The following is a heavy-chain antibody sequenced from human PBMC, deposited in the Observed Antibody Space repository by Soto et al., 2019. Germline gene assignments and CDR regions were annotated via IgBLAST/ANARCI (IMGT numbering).Heavy chain of an antibody. V-gene: IGHV4-31*03. CDR3: ARGYYYDSSGYYSYWYFDL. CDR1: GGSISSGGYY. J-gene: IGHJ2*01. D-gene: IGHD3-22*01. CDR2: IYYSGST. Sequence: QVQLQESGPGLVKPSQTLSLTCTVSGGSISSGGYYWSWIRQHPGKGLEWIGYIYYSGSTYYNPSLKSRVTISVDTSKNQCSLKLSSVTAADTAVYYCARGYYYDSSGYYSYWYFDLWGRGTLVTVSS.